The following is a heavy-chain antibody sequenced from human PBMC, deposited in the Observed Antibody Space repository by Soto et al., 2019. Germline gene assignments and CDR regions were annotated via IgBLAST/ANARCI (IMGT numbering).Heavy chain of an antibody. CDR2: FYHSGTT. D-gene: IGHD2-8*01. Sequence: SETLSLTCTVSGDSIKNYFWSWVRQPPGKGLEWIGHFYHSGTTNYSPALKSRVTISIDQSKNQFSLRLNSVTAADTAVYFCARDHGYCTNGVCPIFDFWGQGIPVTVSS. J-gene: IGHJ4*02. CDR3: ARDHGYCTNGVCPIFDF. CDR1: GDSIKNYF. V-gene: IGHV4-59*01.